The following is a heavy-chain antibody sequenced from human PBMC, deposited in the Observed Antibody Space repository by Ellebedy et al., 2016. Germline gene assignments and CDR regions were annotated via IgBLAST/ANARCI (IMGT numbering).Heavy chain of an antibody. CDR3: ARDLRFLEWSYYYGMDV. CDR2: IKEDGSAE. V-gene: IGHV3-7*03. Sequence: GESLKISCAASGFTFSSYTMHWVRQPPGTGLEWVANIKEDGSAEYYVDSVKGRFTISRDNSKNTLYLQMNSLRAEDTAVYYCARDLRFLEWSYYYGMDVWGQGTTVTVSS. J-gene: IGHJ6*02. D-gene: IGHD3-3*01. CDR1: GFTFSSYT.